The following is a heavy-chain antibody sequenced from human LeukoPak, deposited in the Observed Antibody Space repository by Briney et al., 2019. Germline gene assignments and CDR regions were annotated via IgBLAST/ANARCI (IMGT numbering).Heavy chain of an antibody. Sequence: GGSLRLSCAASGFTFSSYEMNWVRQAPGKGLEWVSYISSSGSTIYYADSVKGRFTISRDNAKNSLYLQMNSLRAEDTALYYCAKAISVGYCSSTSCYGGFDYWGQGALVTVSS. CDR3: AKAISVGYCSSTSCYGGFDY. CDR2: ISSSGSTI. V-gene: IGHV3-48*03. CDR1: GFTFSSYE. J-gene: IGHJ4*02. D-gene: IGHD2-2*01.